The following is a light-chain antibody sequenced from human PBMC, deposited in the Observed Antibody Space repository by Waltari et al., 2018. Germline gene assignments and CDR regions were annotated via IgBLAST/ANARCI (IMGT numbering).Light chain of an antibody. V-gene: IGLV1-36*01. CDR1: SSNIGNNA. Sequence: QSVLTQPPSVSEAPRQRVTISCSGSSSNIGNNAVHWYQQLPGKAPRLLIYDDSLRPSGVSVLFSVSKSGTSASLAISGLQSEDEALYYCATWDDSLNGGVFGGGTKLTVL. J-gene: IGLJ3*02. CDR2: DDS. CDR3: ATWDDSLNGGV.